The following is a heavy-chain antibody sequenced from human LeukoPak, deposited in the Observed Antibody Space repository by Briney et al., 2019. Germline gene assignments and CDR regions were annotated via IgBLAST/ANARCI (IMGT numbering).Heavy chain of an antibody. CDR1: GFTFTKYW. CDR3: ARGLDCRSTSCYLDT. CDR2: TNRDGSER. Sequence: GGSLRLSCAASGFTFTKYWMTWVRQDPGKGLEWVANTNRDGSERFYVDSVKGRFTISRDNAKNSLYLQMNSLGAEDTAVYYCARGLDCRSTSCYLDTWGQGTLVTVSS. J-gene: IGHJ4*02. V-gene: IGHV3-7*01. D-gene: IGHD2-2*01.